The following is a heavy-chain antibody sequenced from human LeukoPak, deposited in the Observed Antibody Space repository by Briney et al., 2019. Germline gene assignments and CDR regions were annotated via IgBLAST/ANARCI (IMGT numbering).Heavy chain of an antibody. J-gene: IGHJ4*02. CDR3: ARVNKLWAAVVGTREYFDY. CDR2: ISSSSNYA. Sequence: GGSLRLSCAASGFIFSDYYMSWVRQAPGKGLEWFSYISSSSNYAYYADSVKGRFTISRDNANNSLYLQMRGLSVEDTAVYYCARVNKLWAAVVGTREYFDYWGQGTLVTVSS. V-gene: IGHV3-11*06. D-gene: IGHD6-19*01. CDR1: GFIFSDYY.